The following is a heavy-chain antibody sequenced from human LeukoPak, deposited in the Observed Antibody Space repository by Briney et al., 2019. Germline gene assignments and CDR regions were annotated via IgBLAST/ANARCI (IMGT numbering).Heavy chain of an antibody. CDR1: GFTFSNYA. D-gene: IGHD4-17*01. J-gene: IGHJ6*02. CDR2: ITASGGTT. CDR3: AKARTAKGYQYGMDV. V-gene: IGHV3-23*01. Sequence: GGSLRLSCAASGFTFSNYAMNWVRQAPGKGLEWVGSITASGGTTYYADSLKGRSTISRDNSRNTLYLEMNTLRAEDTALYYCAKARTAKGYQYGMDVWGQGTTVTVSS.